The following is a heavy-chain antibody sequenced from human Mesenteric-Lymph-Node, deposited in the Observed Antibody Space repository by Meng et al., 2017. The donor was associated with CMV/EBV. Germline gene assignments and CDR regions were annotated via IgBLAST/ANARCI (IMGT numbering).Heavy chain of an antibody. CDR3: ARGRLATMAGLDV. Sequence: SETLSLTCTVSGYSISSGYYWGWIRQPPGKGLEWIGSIYHSGSTYFNPSLKSRVTISVDTSKNQFSLKLSSVTAADTAVYYCARGRLATMAGLDVWGQGTTVTVSS. V-gene: IGHV4-38-2*02. CDR2: IYHSGST. D-gene: IGHD3-10*01. J-gene: IGHJ6*02. CDR1: GYSISSGYY.